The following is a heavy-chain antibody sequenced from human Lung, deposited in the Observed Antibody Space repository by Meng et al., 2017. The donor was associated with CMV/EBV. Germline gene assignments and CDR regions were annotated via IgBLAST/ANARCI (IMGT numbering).Heavy chain of an antibody. CDR3: ANGHCSGANCSGDFDI. CDR1: GFTVSSHY. D-gene: IGHD2-15*01. J-gene: IGHJ3*02. Sequence: SCVASGFTVSSHYMSWVRQAPGQGLEWVSVIYNVGNTYYADSVKGRFTVSRDNSKNTLYLQMNTLSPEDTAVYYCANGHCSGANCSGDFDIWGQGTXVTVSS. CDR2: IYNVGNT. V-gene: IGHV3-53*01.